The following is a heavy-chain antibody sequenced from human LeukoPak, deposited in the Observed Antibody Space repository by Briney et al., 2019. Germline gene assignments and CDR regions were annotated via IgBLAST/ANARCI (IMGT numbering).Heavy chain of an antibody. D-gene: IGHD3-9*01. Sequence: GGSLRLSCAASGFTFSDYNMNWVRPAPGKGLEWVSYITNGGSTIHHADSVKGRFTISRDNAKKTLYLQMNSLRAEDTAVYYCARSIGLTGGGVDVWGQGTTVTVSS. V-gene: IGHV3-11*01. J-gene: IGHJ6*02. CDR3: ARSIGLTGGGVDV. CDR1: GFTFSDYN. CDR2: ITNGGSTI.